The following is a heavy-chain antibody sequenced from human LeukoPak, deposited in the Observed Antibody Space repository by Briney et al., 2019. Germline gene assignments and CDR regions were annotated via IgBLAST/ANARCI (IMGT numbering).Heavy chain of an antibody. CDR2: IYYSGST. Sequence: PSQTLSLTCTVSGGSISSGGYYWSWIRQHPGKGLEWIGYIYYSGSTYCNPSLKSRVTISVDTSKNQFSLKLSSVTAADTAVYYCARVVPAAKAGTYNWFDPWGQGTLVTVSS. CDR1: GGSISSGGYY. V-gene: IGHV4-31*03. D-gene: IGHD2-2*01. CDR3: ARVVPAAKAGTYNWFDP. J-gene: IGHJ5*02.